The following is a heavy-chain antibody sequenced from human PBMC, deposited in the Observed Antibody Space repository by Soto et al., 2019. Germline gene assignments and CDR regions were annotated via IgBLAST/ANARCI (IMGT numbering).Heavy chain of an antibody. Sequence: GGSLRLSCAASGFTFSSYWMNWVRQAPGKGLEWVGRIKSKIDGGTSDYAAPVKGRFSISRDDSKDTLYLQMNSLRAEDTAVYYCAKDITDGMNDAFDIWGQGTMVTVSS. V-gene: IGHV3-15*07. D-gene: IGHD1-20*01. J-gene: IGHJ3*02. CDR1: GFTFSSYW. CDR3: AKDITDGMNDAFDI. CDR2: IKSKIDGGTS.